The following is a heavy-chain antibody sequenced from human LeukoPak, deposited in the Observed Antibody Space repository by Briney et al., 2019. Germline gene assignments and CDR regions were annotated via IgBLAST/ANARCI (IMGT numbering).Heavy chain of an antibody. CDR3: ARRALTMARGARPYYFDY. CDR2: IKQDGSEK. V-gene: IGHV3-7*01. Sequence: GGSLRLSCAASGFTFSFYWMSWVRQAPGKGLEWVANIKQDGSEKSYVDSVKGRFTISRDNAKNSLYLQMNSLRAEDTAVYYCARRALTMARGARPYYFDYWGQGTLVTVSS. D-gene: IGHD3-10*01. CDR1: GFTFSFYW. J-gene: IGHJ4*02.